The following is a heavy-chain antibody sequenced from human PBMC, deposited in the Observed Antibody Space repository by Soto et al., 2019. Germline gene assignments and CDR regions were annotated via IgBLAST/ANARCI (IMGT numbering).Heavy chain of an antibody. CDR3: ARHYSDSSAAEY. CDR2: IDPSKSYS. D-gene: IGHD6-6*01. V-gene: IGHV5-10-1*01. CDR1: GYSFISYW. J-gene: IGHJ4*02. Sequence: GEALKSSCGGSGYSFISYWISWVRQMPGQGLEWMGKIDPSKSYSNYSPSFQGHVTISADKSISTAYLQWSSLKTSDTAMYYCARHYSDSSAAEYWGQGTLVTVSS.